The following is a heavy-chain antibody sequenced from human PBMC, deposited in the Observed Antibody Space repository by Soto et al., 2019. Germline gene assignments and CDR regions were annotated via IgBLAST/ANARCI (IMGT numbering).Heavy chain of an antibody. D-gene: IGHD1-26*01. V-gene: IGHV4-31*03. CDR1: GGSISSGGYY. CDR2: IYYSGST. Sequence: PSETLSLTYTVSGGSISSGGYYWSWIRQHPGKGLEWIGYIYYSGSTYYNPSLKSRVTISVDTSKNQFSLKLSSVTAADTAVYYCARCFSGSNQHHDYWGQGTLVTVSS. J-gene: IGHJ4*02. CDR3: ARCFSGSNQHHDY.